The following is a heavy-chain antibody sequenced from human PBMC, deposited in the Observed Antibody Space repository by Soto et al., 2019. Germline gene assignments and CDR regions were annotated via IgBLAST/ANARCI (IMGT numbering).Heavy chain of an antibody. CDR2: VFYTGFT. V-gene: IGHV4-39*01. D-gene: IGHD1-20*01. CDR1: GGSISGSYYY. CDR3: ATSQKGYNWNYFDH. J-gene: IGHJ4*02. Sequence: SETLSLTCAVSGGSISGSYYYWAWLRQSPGKGPEWIGSVFYTGFTSYNPSLESRVSVSVHTSKSQFSLKLSAVTAADTAVYYCATSQKGYNWNYFDHWGQGALVTVSS.